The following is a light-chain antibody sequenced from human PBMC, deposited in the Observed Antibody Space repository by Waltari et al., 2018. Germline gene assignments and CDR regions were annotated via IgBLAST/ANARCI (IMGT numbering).Light chain of an antibody. Sequence: QSALTQPASVSGSSVESVPIACTAASRVICSYDIVSCYQPHPRNAPKLVICDVSKPPSGVSVRFSGSKSGDTASLTISGLQFEDEADYYCCSYAGNYIWVFGGGTRLTVL. CDR2: DVS. J-gene: IGLJ3*02. V-gene: IGLV2-23*02. CDR3: CSYAGNYIWV. CDR1: SRVICSYDI.